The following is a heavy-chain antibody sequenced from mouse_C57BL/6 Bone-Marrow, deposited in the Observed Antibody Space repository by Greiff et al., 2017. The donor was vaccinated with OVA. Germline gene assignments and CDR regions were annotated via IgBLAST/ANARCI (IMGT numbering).Heavy chain of an antibody. D-gene: IGHD1-1*01. CDR3: SKNPLRYYYALDY. Sequence: VKLQESGPGLVQPSQSLSITCTVSGFSLTSYGVNWVRQSPGKGLEWLGVIWSGGRTDYNAAFMSRLSITKDHSKCQGFFKMNMLRANYPAIAVYSKNPLRYYYALDYWGQGTTVTVSS. CDR1: GFSLTSYG. CDR2: IWSGGRT. J-gene: IGHJ4*01. V-gene: IGHV2-5*01.